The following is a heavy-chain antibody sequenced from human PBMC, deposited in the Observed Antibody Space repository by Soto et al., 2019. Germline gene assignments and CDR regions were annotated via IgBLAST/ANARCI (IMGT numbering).Heavy chain of an antibody. CDR2: IIPIFGTA. J-gene: IGHJ5*02. D-gene: IGHD2-15*01. Sequence: SVKVSCKASGGTFSSYAISWVRQAPGQGLEWMGGIIPIFGTANYAQKFQGRVTITADESTSTAYMELSSLRSEDTAVYYCARRYCSGGSCYWNNWFDPWGQGTLVTVSS. V-gene: IGHV1-69*13. CDR1: GGTFSSYA. CDR3: ARRYCSGGSCYWNNWFDP.